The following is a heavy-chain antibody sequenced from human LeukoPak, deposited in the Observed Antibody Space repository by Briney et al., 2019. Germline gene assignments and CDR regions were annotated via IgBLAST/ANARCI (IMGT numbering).Heavy chain of an antibody. D-gene: IGHD3-22*01. CDR2: ISSDGRSA. V-gene: IGHV3-74*01. CDR1: GFTFSSFW. Sequence: GGSLRLSCAASGFTFSSFWMHWVRQVPGQGLVWVSRISSDGRSASYADSVKGRFTISRDNAKKTLYLQMNSLRAEDTALYYCARGPDTSNYYVGQHWGRGTLVTVSS. J-gene: IGHJ1*01. CDR3: ARGPDTSNYYVGQH.